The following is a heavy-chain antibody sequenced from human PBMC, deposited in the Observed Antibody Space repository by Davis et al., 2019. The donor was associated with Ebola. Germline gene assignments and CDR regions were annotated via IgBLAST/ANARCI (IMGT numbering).Heavy chain of an antibody. Sequence: SETLSLTCAVYGGSFSGYYWSWIRQPPGKGLEWIGEINHIGSTNYNPSLKSRVTISVDTSKNQFSLKLSSVTAADTAVYYCARWGTYCSSTSCYYYYGMDVWGQGTTVTVSS. CDR3: ARWGTYCSSTSCYYYYGMDV. J-gene: IGHJ6*02. V-gene: IGHV4-34*01. CDR2: INHIGST. CDR1: GGSFSGYY. D-gene: IGHD2-2*01.